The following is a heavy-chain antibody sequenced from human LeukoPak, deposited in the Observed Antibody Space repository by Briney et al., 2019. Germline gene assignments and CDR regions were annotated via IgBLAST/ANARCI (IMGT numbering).Heavy chain of an antibody. CDR1: GGSISSYY. CDR3: ARVLAAAGNNWFDP. Sequence: SETLSLTCTVSGGSISSYYWSWIRQPPGKGLEWFGYIYDSGTTNYNPSLKSRVTISVDTSKNQFSLKLSSVTAADTAVYYCARVLAAAGNNWFDPWGQGTLVTVSS. CDR2: IYDSGTT. V-gene: IGHV4-59*12. J-gene: IGHJ5*02. D-gene: IGHD6-13*01.